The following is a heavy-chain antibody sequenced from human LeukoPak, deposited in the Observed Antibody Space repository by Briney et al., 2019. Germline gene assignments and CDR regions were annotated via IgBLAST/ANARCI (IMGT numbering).Heavy chain of an antibody. V-gene: IGHV3-53*04. CDR2: IYSGGST. CDR3: ARGSGTYYDILTGYYKGWYFDL. J-gene: IGHJ2*01. CDR1: GFTVSSNY. Sequence: GGSLRLSRAASGFTVSSNYMSWVRQAPGKGLEWVSVIYSGGSTYYADSVKGRFTISRHNSKNTLYLQMNSLRAEDTAVYYCARGSGTYYDILTGYYKGWYFDLWGRGTLVTVSS. D-gene: IGHD3-9*01.